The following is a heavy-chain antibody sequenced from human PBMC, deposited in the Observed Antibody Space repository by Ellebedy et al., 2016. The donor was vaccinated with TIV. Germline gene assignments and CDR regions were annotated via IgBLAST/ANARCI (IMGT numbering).Heavy chain of an antibody. CDR1: GYSFTSYW. Sequence: GESLKISXKGSGYSFTSYWISWVRQMPGKGLEWMGIIYPGDSDTRYSPSFQGQVTISADKSISTAYLQWSSLKASDTAMYYCARNREYYDFWSGYSARGNSQYNWFDPWGQGTLVTVSS. D-gene: IGHD3-3*01. CDR2: IYPGDSDT. V-gene: IGHV5-51*01. J-gene: IGHJ5*02. CDR3: ARNREYYDFWSGYSARGNSQYNWFDP.